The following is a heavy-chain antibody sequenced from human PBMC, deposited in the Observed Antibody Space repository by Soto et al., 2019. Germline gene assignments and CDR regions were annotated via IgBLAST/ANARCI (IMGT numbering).Heavy chain of an antibody. CDR3: AASARREMTPGYYYGMDV. CDR2: IDPSDSYT. Sequence: GESLKISCKGSGCGLTSYWINCVRQMPGKGLEWMGRIDPSDSYTTYSPSFQGHVTISADKSINTAYVQWSSLKASDSAMYYCAASARREMTPGYYYGMDVWGQGTTVTVSS. D-gene: IGHD1-26*01. J-gene: IGHJ6*02. V-gene: IGHV5-10-1*01. CDR1: GCGLTSYW.